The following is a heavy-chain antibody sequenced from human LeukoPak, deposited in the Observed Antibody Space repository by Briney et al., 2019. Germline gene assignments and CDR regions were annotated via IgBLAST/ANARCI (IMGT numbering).Heavy chain of an antibody. Sequence: SETLSLTCTVSGGSISSYYWSWIRQPAGKGLEWIGRIYTSGSTNYNPSLKSRVTMSVDTSKNQFSLKLNSVTAADTAVYYCARDSPKVAGIMFRFDPWGQGTLVTVSS. CDR1: GGSISSYY. J-gene: IGHJ5*02. CDR3: ARDSPKVAGIMFRFDP. D-gene: IGHD6-19*01. V-gene: IGHV4-4*07. CDR2: IYTSGST.